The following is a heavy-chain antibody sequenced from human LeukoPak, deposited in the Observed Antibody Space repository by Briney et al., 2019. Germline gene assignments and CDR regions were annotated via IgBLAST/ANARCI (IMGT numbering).Heavy chain of an antibody. CDR1: GGSFSGYY. V-gene: IGHV4-34*01. D-gene: IGHD1-26*01. J-gene: IGHJ4*02. Sequence: SETLSLTCAVYGGSFSGYYWSWIRQPPGKGLEWIGEINHSGSTNYNPSLKSRVTISVDTSKNQFSLKLSSVTAADTAVYYCATLGGGRYYRRGLYFDYWGQGTLVTVSS. CDR3: ATLGGGRYYRRGLYFDY. CDR2: INHSGST.